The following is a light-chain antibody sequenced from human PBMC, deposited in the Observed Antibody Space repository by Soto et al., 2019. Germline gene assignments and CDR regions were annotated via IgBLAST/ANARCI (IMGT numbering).Light chain of an antibody. Sequence: DIVLTQSPGTLSLSPGERATLSCRASQSVSTSYFAWYQQKPGQAPRLLIYGTSTRATGIPDRFSGSGSGTDFTLTISRLEPEDFAVDFCQQYSSSPPITFGQGTRLEIK. J-gene: IGKJ5*01. V-gene: IGKV3-20*01. CDR1: QSVSTSY. CDR2: GTS. CDR3: QQYSSSPPIT.